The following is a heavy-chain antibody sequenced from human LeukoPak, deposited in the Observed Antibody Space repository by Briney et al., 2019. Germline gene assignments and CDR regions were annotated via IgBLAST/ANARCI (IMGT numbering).Heavy chain of an antibody. CDR2: IWYDGSNK. J-gene: IGHJ4*02. V-gene: IGHV3-33*08. CDR3: TRALNEYYFDY. Sequence: GGSLRLSCAASGFGFSNYAMTWVCQAPGKGLEWVAVIWYDGSNKYYADSVKGRFTVSKDNSKNMLYLQMDSLRVEDMAVYYCTRALNEYYFDYWGQGTLVTVSS. CDR1: GFGFSNYA. D-gene: IGHD1-1*01.